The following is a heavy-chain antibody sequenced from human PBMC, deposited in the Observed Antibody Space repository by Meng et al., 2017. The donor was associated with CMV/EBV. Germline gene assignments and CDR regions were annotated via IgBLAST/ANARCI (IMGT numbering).Heavy chain of an antibody. V-gene: IGHV4-39*07. CDR2: IYYSGST. D-gene: IGHD3-3*01. CDR1: GGSISSRSYY. J-gene: IGHJ6*02. CDR3: AREVTIFGVALTYYYYGMDV. Sequence: ESLKISCTVSGGSISSRSYYWGWIRQPPGKGLEWIGSIYYSGSTYYNPSLKSRVTISVDTSKNQFSLKLSPVTAADTAVYYCAREVTIFGVALTYYYYGMDVWGQGTTVTVSS.